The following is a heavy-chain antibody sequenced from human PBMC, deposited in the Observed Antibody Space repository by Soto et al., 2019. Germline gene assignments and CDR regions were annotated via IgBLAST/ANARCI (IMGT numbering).Heavy chain of an antibody. CDR2: SSRGGGST. CDR1: GLTFSSYA. V-gene: IGHV3-23*01. D-gene: IGHD3-22*01. CDR3: AKRPPAPYHYDITGNQCYFDL. J-gene: IGHJ2*01. Sequence: EVQLLESGGGLVQPGGSLRLSCAASGLTFSSYAMNWVRQAPGKGLEWVSGSSRGGGSTYYADSVKGRFTVSRDKSNNSLFLQMNSLGSEDTALYCSAKRPPAPYHYDITGNQCYFDLWGLGTPVTVSS.